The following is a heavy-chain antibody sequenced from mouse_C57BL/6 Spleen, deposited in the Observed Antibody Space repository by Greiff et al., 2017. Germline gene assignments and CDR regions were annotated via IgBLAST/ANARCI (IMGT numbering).Heavy chain of an antibody. Sequence: QVQLQQPGAELVRPGSSMKLSCKASGYTFTSYWMHWVKQRPIQGLEWIGNIDPSDSETHYNQKFKDKATLTVDKSSSTAYMQLSSLTSEDSAVYYCARAEMGYYAAYWGQGTLVTVSA. V-gene: IGHV1-52*01. CDR1: GYTFTSYW. D-gene: IGHD2-3*01. J-gene: IGHJ3*01. CDR2: IDPSDSET. CDR3: ARAEMGYYAAY.